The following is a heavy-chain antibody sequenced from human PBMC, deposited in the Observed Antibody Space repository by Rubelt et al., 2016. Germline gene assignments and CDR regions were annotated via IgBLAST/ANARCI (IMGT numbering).Heavy chain of an antibody. CDR3: ARGGMGGSTGYFDY. V-gene: IGHV3-66*01. J-gene: IGHJ4*02. Sequence: EVQLVESGGGLVQPGGSLRLSCAASGFTVSSNYMSWVRQAPGKGLEWVSVIYSGGSTYYADSVKGRLTISRDNSKNTLYLQMNSLRAEDTAVYYCARGGMGGSTGYFDYWGQGTLVTVSS. CDR1: GFTVSSNY. CDR2: IYSGGST. D-gene: IGHD1-26*01.